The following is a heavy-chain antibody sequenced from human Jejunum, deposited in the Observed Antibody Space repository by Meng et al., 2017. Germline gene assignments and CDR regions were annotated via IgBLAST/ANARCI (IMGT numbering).Heavy chain of an antibody. CDR1: GFTFNNYL. J-gene: IGHJ4*02. CDR3: AKRLSTSASYYFDH. CDR2: ITGSADNT. V-gene: IGHV3-23*01. D-gene: IGHD5/OR15-5a*01. Sequence: GESLKISCTASGFTFNNYLIDWVRQAPGKGLEWISAITGSADNTRYADSVKGRFTISRDNSANTLFLQLNNLRVEDTAVYYCAKRLSTSASYYFDHWGQGTLVTVSS.